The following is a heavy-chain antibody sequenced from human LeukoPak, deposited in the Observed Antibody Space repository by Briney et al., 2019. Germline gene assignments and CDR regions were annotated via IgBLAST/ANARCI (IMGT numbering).Heavy chain of an antibody. CDR2: IFYSGNT. CDR1: GGSISSSSYY. Sequence: SETLSLTCTVSGGSISSSSYYWGGMRQPPGKGVEWIGSIFYSGNTYYNASLKSRVTISVDTSKNHFSLKLSSVTSADTAVYYCARRSSGGGLFDYWGQGTLVTVSS. D-gene: IGHD6-19*01. J-gene: IGHJ4*02. V-gene: IGHV4-39*02. CDR3: ARRSSGGGLFDY.